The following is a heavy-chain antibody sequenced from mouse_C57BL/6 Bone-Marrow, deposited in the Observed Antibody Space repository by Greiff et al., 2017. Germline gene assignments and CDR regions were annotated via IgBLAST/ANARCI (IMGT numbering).Heavy chain of an antibody. V-gene: IGHV1-5*01. CDR3: TYNVGNYDY. CDR2: IYPGNSDT. D-gene: IGHD2-1*01. Sequence: VQLQQSGTVLARPGASVKMSCKPSGYTFTSYWMHWVKQRPGQGLEWIGAIYPGNSDTSYNQKFKGKAKLTADTSASTAYMELSSLTNEDSAVYYCTYNVGNYDYWGQGTTLTVSS. J-gene: IGHJ2*01. CDR1: GYTFTSYW.